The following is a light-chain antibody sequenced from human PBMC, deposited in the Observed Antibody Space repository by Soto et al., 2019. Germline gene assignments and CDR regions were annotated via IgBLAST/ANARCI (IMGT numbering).Light chain of an antibody. CDR1: SSDVGSYNL. CDR2: EGS. J-gene: IGLJ1*01. CDR3: CSYARNNTFV. V-gene: IGLV2-23*01. Sequence: QSALTQPASVSGSPGQSITISCTGSSSDVGSYNLVSWYQQYPGKAPKIMIYEGSKRPSGVSSRFSGSKSANTASLTISGLQAEDEADYYCCSYARNNTFVFGTGTTVTVL.